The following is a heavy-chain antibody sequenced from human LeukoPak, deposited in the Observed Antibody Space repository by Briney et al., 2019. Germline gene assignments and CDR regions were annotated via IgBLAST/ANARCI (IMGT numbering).Heavy chain of an antibody. D-gene: IGHD5-24*01. CDR1: GFTFSNYA. CDR3: AKTNGFNWDY. J-gene: IGHJ4*02. V-gene: IGHV3-23*01. Sequence: PGRSLRLSCAASGFTFSNYAMSWVRQAPGKGLEWVSAISGSGGSTYYADSVKGRFTISRDSSKNTLYLQMNSLRAEDTALYYCAKTNGFNWDYWGQGTLVTVSS. CDR2: ISGSGGST.